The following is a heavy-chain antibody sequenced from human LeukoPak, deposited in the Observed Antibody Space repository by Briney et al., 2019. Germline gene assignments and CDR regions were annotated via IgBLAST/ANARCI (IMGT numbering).Heavy chain of an antibody. CDR1: GFIFSSYS. J-gene: IGHJ3*02. D-gene: IGHD1-1*01. Sequence: GGSLRLSCAASGFIFSSYSMNWVRQAPGKGLEWVSSISSSSSYIDYADSVKGRFTISRDNAKNSLYLQMNSLRAEDTAVYYCARAERNYAFDIWGQGTMVTVSS. CDR2: ISSSSSYI. V-gene: IGHV3-21*01. CDR3: ARAERNYAFDI.